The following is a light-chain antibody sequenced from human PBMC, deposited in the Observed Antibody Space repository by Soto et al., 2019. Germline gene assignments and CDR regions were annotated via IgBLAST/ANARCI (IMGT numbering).Light chain of an antibody. CDR2: ENN. CDR1: SSNIGNNY. V-gene: IGLV1-51*02. J-gene: IGLJ1*01. CDR3: GTWDSSLSAEV. Sequence: QSVLTQPPSVSAAPGQKVTISCSGSSSNIGNNYVSWYQQLPGTAPKLLIYENNKRPSGIPDRFSGSKSGTSATLGITGLQTGDEADYYCGTWDSSLSAEVFVTGTKLTVL.